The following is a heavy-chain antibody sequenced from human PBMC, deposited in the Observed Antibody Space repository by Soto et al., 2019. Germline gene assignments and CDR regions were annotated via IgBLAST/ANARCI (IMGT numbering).Heavy chain of an antibody. J-gene: IGHJ5*02. V-gene: IGHV4-4*07. CDR1: GASIRSYH. Sequence: SETLSLTCAVSGASIRSYHWSFLRQPAGKGLEWIGRIQHTGNTNYNPSLKSRVTMSAATSKNQISLKMTSVTAADTAVYFCAKDVSSRRWFDPWGQGVRVTVSS. CDR3: AKDVSSRRWFDP. CDR2: IQHTGNT. D-gene: IGHD3-16*01.